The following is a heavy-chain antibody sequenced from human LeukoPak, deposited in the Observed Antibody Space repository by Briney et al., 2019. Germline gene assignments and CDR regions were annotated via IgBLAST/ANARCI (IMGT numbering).Heavy chain of an antibody. CDR1: GYTFTSYG. D-gene: IGHD3-22*01. CDR3: APTGNYYDSSDYYLGAFDI. J-gene: IGHJ3*02. CDR2: ISAYNGNT. Sequence: ASVKVSCKASGYTFTSYGISWVRQAPGQGLEWMGWISAYNGNTNYAQKLQGRVTMTTDTSTSTAYMELRSLRSDDTAVYYCAPTGNYYDSSDYYLGAFDIWGQGTMVTVSS. V-gene: IGHV1-18*01.